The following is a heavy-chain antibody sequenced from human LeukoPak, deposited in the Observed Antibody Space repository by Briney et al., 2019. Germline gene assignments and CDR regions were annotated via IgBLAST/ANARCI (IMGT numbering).Heavy chain of an antibody. D-gene: IGHD3-3*01. CDR3: ARAYDFWSGYPIDY. CDR2: ISSNGGST. J-gene: IGHJ4*02. Sequence: PGGSLRLSCAASGFTFSSYAMHWVRQAPGKGLEYVSAISSNGGSTYYANSVKGRFTISRDNSENTLYLQMGSLRAEDMAVYYCARAYDFWSGYPIDYWGQGTLVTVSS. CDR1: GFTFSSYA. V-gene: IGHV3-64*01.